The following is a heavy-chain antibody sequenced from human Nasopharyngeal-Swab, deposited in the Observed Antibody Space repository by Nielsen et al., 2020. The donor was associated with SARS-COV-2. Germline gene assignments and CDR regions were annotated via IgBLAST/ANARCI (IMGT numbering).Heavy chain of an antibody. CDR3: ARGYSSGWYPFDY. Sequence: SETLSLTCTVSGGSISSSSYYWGWIRQPPGKGLEWIGSIYYSGSTYYNPSLKSRVTISVDTSKNQFSLKLSSVTAADTAVYYRARGYSSGWYPFDYWGQGTLVTVSS. D-gene: IGHD6-19*01. CDR1: GGSISSSSYY. V-gene: IGHV4-39*07. J-gene: IGHJ4*02. CDR2: IYYSGST.